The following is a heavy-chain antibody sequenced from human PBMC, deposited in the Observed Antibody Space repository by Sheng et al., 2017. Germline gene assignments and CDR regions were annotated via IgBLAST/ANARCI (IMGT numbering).Heavy chain of an antibody. V-gene: IGHV3-48*03. D-gene: IGHD3-3*01. CDR1: GFTFSSYE. Sequence: EVQLVESGGGLVQPGGSLRLSCAASGFTFSSYEMNWVRQAPGKGLEWVSYISSSGSTIYYADSVKGRFTISRDNAKNSLYLQMNSLRAEDTAVYYCARVYDFWSNDYWGQGTLVTVSS. J-gene: IGHJ4*02. CDR3: ARVYDFWSNDY. CDR2: ISSSGSTI.